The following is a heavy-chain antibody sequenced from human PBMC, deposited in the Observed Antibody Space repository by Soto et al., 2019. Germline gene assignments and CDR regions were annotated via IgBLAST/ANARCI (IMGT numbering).Heavy chain of an antibody. D-gene: IGHD6-19*01. V-gene: IGHV1-69*13. CDR2: IIPIFGTA. Sequence: SVKVSCKASGGTFSSYAISWVRQAPGQGLEWMGGIIPIFGTANYAQKFQGRVTITADESTSTAYMELSSLRSEDTAVYYCASPKVHSSGWYPSYYYGMDVWGQGTTVTVSS. CDR3: ASPKVHSSGWYPSYYYGMDV. CDR1: GGTFSSYA. J-gene: IGHJ6*02.